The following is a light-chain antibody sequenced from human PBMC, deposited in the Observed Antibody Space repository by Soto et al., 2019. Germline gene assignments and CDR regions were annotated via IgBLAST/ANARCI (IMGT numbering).Light chain of an antibody. CDR1: QSISTN. V-gene: IGKV3-15*01. CDR2: DAS. J-gene: IGKJ3*01. Sequence: EIILTQSPATLSVSTGERATLSCRASQSISTNLAWYQQTPGQAPRLLIFDASTRATGIPARFSGSESGTEFTLTISSLQSEDFAVYYCQQYNNWPPSFGPGTKVDIK. CDR3: QQYNNWPPS.